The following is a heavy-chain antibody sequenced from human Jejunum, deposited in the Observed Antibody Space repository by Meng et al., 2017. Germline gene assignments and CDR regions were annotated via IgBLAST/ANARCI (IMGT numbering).Heavy chain of an antibody. CDR1: GDNVSSKSAA. J-gene: IGHJ2*01. Sequence: SQTLSLTCVISGDNVSSKSAAWNWIRQSPSRGLEWLGRTYYRSKWNSDYAESVKSRITISPDTSKNQFSLQLNSVTPEDTAVYYCASWRFDFWGHGTLVTVSS. CDR2: TYYRSKWNS. CDR3: ASWRFDF. V-gene: IGHV6-1*01.